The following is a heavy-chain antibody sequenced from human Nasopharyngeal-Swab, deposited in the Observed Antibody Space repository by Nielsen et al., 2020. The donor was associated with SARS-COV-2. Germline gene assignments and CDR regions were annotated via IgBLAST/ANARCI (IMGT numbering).Heavy chain of an antibody. CDR2: TLFDGSKK. J-gene: IGHJ5*02. D-gene: IGHD2-2*02. Sequence: WIRQPPGKGLEWVAVTLFDGSKKLYADPVKGRFTISRDNSKNTLYLQMNSLRAEDTAVYYCAKDGVVVPAAIGYNWFDPWGQGTLVTVSS. V-gene: IGHV3-33*06. CDR3: AKDGVVVPAAIGYNWFDP.